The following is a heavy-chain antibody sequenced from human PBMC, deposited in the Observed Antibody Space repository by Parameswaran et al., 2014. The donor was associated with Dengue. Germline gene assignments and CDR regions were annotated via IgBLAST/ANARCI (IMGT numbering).Heavy chain of an antibody. CDR2: INHSGST. V-gene: IGHV4-34*01. D-gene: IGHD2-2*02. J-gene: IGHJ4*02. Sequence: PGKGLEWIGEINHSGSTNYNPSLKSRVTISVDTSKNQFSLKLSSVTAADTAVYYCASVRVPAAIHGSNRHYFDYWGQGTLVTVSS. CDR3: ASVRVPAAIHGSNRHYFDY.